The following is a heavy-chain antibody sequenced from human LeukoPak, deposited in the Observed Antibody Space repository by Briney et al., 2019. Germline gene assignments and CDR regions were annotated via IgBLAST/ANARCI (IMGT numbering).Heavy chain of an antibody. CDR2: MNPNSGNT. V-gene: IGHV1-8*01. J-gene: IGHJ6*02. D-gene: IGHD5-12*01. CDR1: GYTFTIYD. Sequence: ASVNVSYKASGYTFTIYDINWVRQAPGQGLEWMVWMNPNSGNTGYAQKFQGRVTITRNTSISTAYMEPSSLRSEDTAVYYCARGEATIPYYYYYYGMDVWGQGTTVTVSS. CDR3: ARGEATIPYYYYYYGMDV.